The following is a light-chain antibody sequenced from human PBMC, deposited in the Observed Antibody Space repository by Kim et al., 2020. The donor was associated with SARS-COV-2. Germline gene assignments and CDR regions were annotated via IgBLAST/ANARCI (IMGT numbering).Light chain of an antibody. Sequence: SVFVGDRVTITCRSSQSISSYLNWYQQRPGKAPKLFIYGASSLQSGVPSRFSGSGSGTHFTLTINSLQPEDFATYYCQQSRSTPPTFGQGTKLEI. V-gene: IGKV1-39*01. CDR2: GAS. CDR1: QSISSY. J-gene: IGKJ2*01. CDR3: QQSRSTPPT.